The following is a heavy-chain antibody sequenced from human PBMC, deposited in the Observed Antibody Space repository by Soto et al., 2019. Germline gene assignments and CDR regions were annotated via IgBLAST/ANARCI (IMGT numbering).Heavy chain of an antibody. CDR3: ARPDYYDSSSDY. D-gene: IGHD3-22*01. Sequence: ASVKVSCKASGGTFSSYAISWVRQAPGQGLEWMGGIIPIFGTANYAQKFQGRVTITADESTSTAYMELSSLRSEDTAVYYCARPDYYDSSSDYWGQGTLVTVSS. V-gene: IGHV1-69*13. J-gene: IGHJ4*02. CDR1: GGTFSSYA. CDR2: IIPIFGTA.